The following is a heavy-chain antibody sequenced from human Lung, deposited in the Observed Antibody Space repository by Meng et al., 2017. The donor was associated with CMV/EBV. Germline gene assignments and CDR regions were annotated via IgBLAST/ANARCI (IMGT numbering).Heavy chain of an antibody. CDR3: ASKMYYDFWSAYRGTEGVDPFNI. CDR1: GYTFTDYR. J-gene: IGHJ3*02. D-gene: IGHD3-3*01. Sequence: ASVKVSCKASGYTFTDYRMHWVRQAPGQGLEWMGWISPNNGATNYAQKFQGRVTMTRDTSINTAYMELNRLTYDDTAVYYCASKMYYDFWSAYRGTEGVDPFNIWXQGTLVXVSS. V-gene: IGHV1-2*02. CDR2: ISPNNGAT.